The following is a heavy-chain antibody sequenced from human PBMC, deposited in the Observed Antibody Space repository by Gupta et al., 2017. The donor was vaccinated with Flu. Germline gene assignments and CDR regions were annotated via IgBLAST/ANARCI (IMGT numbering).Heavy chain of an antibody. Sequence: YYRGNTYYNPSLKSRITISVDTSKNQFSLKLSSVTAADTAVYYCARVDSSGHVTDYWGQGTLVTVSS. J-gene: IGHJ4*02. D-gene: IGHD3-22*01. CDR3: ARVDSSGHVTDY. CDR2: YYRGNT. V-gene: IGHV4-31*02.